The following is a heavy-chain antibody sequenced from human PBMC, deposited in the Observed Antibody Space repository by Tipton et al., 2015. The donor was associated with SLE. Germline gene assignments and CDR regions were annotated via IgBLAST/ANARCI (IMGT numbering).Heavy chain of an antibody. CDR3: ARVPGLERSYYYYYYMDV. CDR2: INYSGTT. V-gene: IGHV4-39*01. Sequence: TLSLTCTISGDSINNNNYYWGWIRQPPGKGLEWIGNINYSGTTYYSSSLKTRVTVSVDTSKIQFSLRLTSVTAADTAMYYCARVPGLERSYYYYYYMDVWGKGTTVTVSS. D-gene: IGHD1-1*01. J-gene: IGHJ6*03. CDR1: GDSINNNNYY.